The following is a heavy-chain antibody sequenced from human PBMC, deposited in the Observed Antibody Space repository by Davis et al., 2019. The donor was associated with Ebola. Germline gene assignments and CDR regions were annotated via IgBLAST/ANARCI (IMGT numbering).Heavy chain of an antibody. CDR2: IKQDGSEK. D-gene: IGHD4-23*01. V-gene: IGHV3-7*01. Sequence: LSLTCAASGFTFSRYWMSWVRQAPGKGLEWVANIKQDGSEKYYVDSVKGRFTISRDNAKNSLYLQMNTLRAEDTAVYYCARNSPGGEVDYWGQGTLVTVSS. CDR3: ARNSPGGEVDY. CDR1: GFTFSRYW. J-gene: IGHJ4*02.